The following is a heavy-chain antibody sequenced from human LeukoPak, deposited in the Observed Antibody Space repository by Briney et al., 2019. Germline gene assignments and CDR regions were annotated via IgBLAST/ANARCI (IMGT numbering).Heavy chain of an antibody. CDR2: IKHDGTEK. V-gene: IGHV3-7*01. Sequence: GRSLRLSCAASGITFSSYAMHWVRQAPGKGLEWVANIKHDGTEKYCVDSVKGRFTISRDNAKNSLYLQMNSLRAEDTAVYYCVRSAKTFDYWGQGTLVTVSS. J-gene: IGHJ4*02. CDR1: GITFSSYA. CDR3: VRSAKTFDY.